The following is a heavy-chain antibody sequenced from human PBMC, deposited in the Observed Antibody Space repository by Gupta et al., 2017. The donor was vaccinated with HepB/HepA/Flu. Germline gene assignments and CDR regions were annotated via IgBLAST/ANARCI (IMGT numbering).Heavy chain of an antibody. V-gene: IGHV4-34*01. Sequence: QVQLQQWGAGLLKPSETLSLTCAVYGGSFSGYYWSWIRQPPGKGLEWIGEINHSGSTNYNPSLKSRVTISVDTSKNQFSLKLSSVTAADTAVYYCARVSDTAMGGNLFDYWGQGTLVTVSS. J-gene: IGHJ4*02. CDR3: ARVSDTAMGGNLFDY. D-gene: IGHD5-18*01. CDR1: GGSFSGYY. CDR2: INHSGST.